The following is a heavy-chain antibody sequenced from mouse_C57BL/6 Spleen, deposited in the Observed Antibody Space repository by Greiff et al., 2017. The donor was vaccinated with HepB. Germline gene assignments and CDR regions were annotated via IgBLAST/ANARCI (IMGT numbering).Heavy chain of an antibody. D-gene: IGHD2-12*01. CDR3: ARRTRYDGYAMDY. V-gene: IGHV1-50*01. CDR2: IDPSDSYT. CDR1: GYTFTSYW. J-gene: IGHJ4*01. Sequence: VQLQQPGAELVKPGASVKLSCKASGYTFTSYWMQWVNQRPGQGLEWIGEIDPSDSYTNYNQKFKGKATLTVDTSSSTAYMQLSSLTSEDSAVYYCARRTRYDGYAMDYWGQGTSVTVSS.